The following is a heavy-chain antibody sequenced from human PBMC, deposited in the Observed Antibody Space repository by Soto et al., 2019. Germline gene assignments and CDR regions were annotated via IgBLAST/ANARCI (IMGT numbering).Heavy chain of an antibody. J-gene: IGHJ4*02. CDR3: ARDPTEYYYDSSGPMYYFDY. D-gene: IGHD3-22*01. Sequence: GGSLRLSCAASGFTFSSYSMNWVRQAPGKGLEWVSYISSSSSTIYYADSVKGRFTFSRDNAKNSLYLQMNSLRDEDTAVYYCARDPTEYYYDSSGPMYYFDYWGQGTLVTVSS. CDR2: ISSSSSTI. V-gene: IGHV3-48*02. CDR1: GFTFSSYS.